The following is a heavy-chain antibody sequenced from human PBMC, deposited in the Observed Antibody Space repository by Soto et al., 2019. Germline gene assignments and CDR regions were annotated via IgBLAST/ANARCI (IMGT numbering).Heavy chain of an antibody. D-gene: IGHD3-3*01. CDR3: AREVTGVASFDY. CDR2: LNGGVDGT. J-gene: IGHJ4*02. CDR1: GFTALSYA. V-gene: IGHV1-3*01. Sequence: QVRLIQSGPEMMQPGASVRVSCTASGFTALSYAFHWVRQAPGQGPEWLGWLNGGVDGTSYSQRLQGRVTISRDTSTNRVYLEVKSLTSEDTAVYYCAREVTGVASFDYWGQGTLVTVSS.